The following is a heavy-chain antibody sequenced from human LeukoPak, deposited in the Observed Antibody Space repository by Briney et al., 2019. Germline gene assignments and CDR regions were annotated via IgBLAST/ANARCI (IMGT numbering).Heavy chain of an antibody. D-gene: IGHD2-2*01. CDR1: GDSISSGDYY. CDR2: IDYSGST. J-gene: IGHJ5*02. V-gene: IGHV4-30-4*01. Sequence: SQTLSLTCTVSGDSISSGDYYWSWIRQPPGKGLEWIGYIDYSGSTYYNPSLKSRVTISVDTSKNQFSLKLSSVTAADTAVYYCARAQGYCSSTSCFNWFDPWGQGTLVTVSS. CDR3: ARAQGYCSSTSCFNWFDP.